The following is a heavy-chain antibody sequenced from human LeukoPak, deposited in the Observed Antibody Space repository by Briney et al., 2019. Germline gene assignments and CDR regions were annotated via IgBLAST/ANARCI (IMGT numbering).Heavy chain of an antibody. CDR2: IYYSGST. CDR3: ASEAYYYDSSGYYYGDYYYYYMDV. CDR1: GGSISSSSYY. Sequence: SETLSLTCTVSGGSISSSSYYWGWIRQPPGKGLEWIGSIYYSGSTYYNPSLKSRVTISVDTSKNQFSLKLSSVTAADTAVYYCASEAYYYDSSGYYYGDYYYYYMDVWAKGPRSPSP. D-gene: IGHD3-22*01. J-gene: IGHJ6*03. V-gene: IGHV4-39*07.